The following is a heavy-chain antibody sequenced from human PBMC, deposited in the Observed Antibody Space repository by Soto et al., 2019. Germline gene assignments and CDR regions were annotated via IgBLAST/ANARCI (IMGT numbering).Heavy chain of an antibody. CDR3: ARRSPIESGYDNYFDY. V-gene: IGHV3-48*01. J-gene: IGHJ4*02. D-gene: IGHD5-12*01. CDR1: GFTFSSYS. Sequence: GGSLRLSCAASGFTFSSYSMNWVRQAPGKGLEWVSYISSSSSTIYYADSVKGRFTISRDNAKNSLYLQMNSLRAEDTAVYYCARRSPIESGYDNYFDYWGQGTLVTVSS. CDR2: ISSSSSTI.